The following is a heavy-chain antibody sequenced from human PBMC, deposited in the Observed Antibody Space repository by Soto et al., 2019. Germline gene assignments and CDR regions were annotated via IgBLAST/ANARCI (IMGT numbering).Heavy chain of an antibody. Sequence: PGGSLRLSCAASGFTFSSYAMSWVRQAPGKGLEWVSAISGSGGSTYYADSVKGRFTISRDNSKNTLYLQMNSLRAEDTAVYYCAKFESGGYYYDSSGYFYYYGMDVWGQGTTVTVSS. V-gene: IGHV3-23*01. CDR3: AKFESGGYYYDSSGYFYYYGMDV. CDR2: ISGSGGST. D-gene: IGHD3-22*01. CDR1: GFTFSSYA. J-gene: IGHJ6*02.